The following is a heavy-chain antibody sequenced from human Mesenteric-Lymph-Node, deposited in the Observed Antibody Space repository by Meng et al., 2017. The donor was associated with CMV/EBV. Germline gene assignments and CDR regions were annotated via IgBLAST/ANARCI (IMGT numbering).Heavy chain of an antibody. CDR3: AGEANRYTYGHLLYWYNGLDV. V-gene: IGHV3-21*01. CDR2: ISSSSSYI. J-gene: IGHJ6*02. Sequence: GGSLRLSCAASGFSFSSYSMNWVRQAPGKGLEWVSSISSSSSYIYYADSVKGRFTISRDNAENSLYLQMNSLRADDTAVYFCAGEANRYTYGHLLYWYNGLDVWGHGTTVTVSS. D-gene: IGHD5-18*01. CDR1: GFSFSSYS.